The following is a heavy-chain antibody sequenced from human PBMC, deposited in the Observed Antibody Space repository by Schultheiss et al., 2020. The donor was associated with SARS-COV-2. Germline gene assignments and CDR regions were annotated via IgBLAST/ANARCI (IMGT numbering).Heavy chain of an antibody. CDR2: FDPEDGET. D-gene: IGHD3-3*01. CDR1: GYTLTELS. J-gene: IGHJ4*02. CDR3: ATHPIFGVVFDY. Sequence: ASVKVSCKVSGYTLTELSMHWVRQAPGKGLEWMGGFDPEDGETIYAQKFQGRVTMTEDTSTDTAYMELSSLRSEDTAVYYCATHPIFGVVFDYWGQGTLVTVSS. V-gene: IGHV1-24*01.